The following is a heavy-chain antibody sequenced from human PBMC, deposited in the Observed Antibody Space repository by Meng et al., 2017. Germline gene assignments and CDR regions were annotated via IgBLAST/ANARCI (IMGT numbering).Heavy chain of an antibody. D-gene: IGHD5-12*01. CDR3: ARGPEFDSGYNSYFDY. V-gene: IGHV3-7*01. Sequence: GESLKISCEASGFTFSSYWMSWVRQAPGKGLEWVAKIKQDGSGKYYVDSVKGRFTISRDNTKNSLYLQMNNLRAEDTAVYYCARGPEFDSGYNSYFDYWGQGTLVTVSS. CDR2: IKQDGSGK. CDR1: GFTFSSYW. J-gene: IGHJ4*02.